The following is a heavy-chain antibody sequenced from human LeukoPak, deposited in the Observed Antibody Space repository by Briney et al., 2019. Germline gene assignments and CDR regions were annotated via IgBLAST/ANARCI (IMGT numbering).Heavy chain of an antibody. Sequence: ASVKVSCKTSGYIFSNHYIHWVRQAPGQGPEWMGIIRPSSGKADYTQKFQGRVTMTRDMSTSTVYKELTTLGSDDTAVYYCARSYYDSSVPGDYWGQGTLVTVSS. J-gene: IGHJ4*02. D-gene: IGHD3-22*01. CDR2: IRPSSGKA. V-gene: IGHV1-46*01. CDR3: ARSYYDSSVPGDY. CDR1: GYIFSNHY.